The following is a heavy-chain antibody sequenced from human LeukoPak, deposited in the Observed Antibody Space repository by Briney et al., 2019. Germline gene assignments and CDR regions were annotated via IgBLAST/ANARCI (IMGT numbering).Heavy chain of an antibody. CDR3: AREGSSGSYRRYYFDY. J-gene: IGHJ4*02. CDR2: ISSSSSYI. V-gene: IGHV3-21*01. D-gene: IGHD1-26*01. CDR1: GFTFSSYS. Sequence: GGSLRLSCAASGFTFSSYSMNWVRQAPGKGLEWVSSISSSSSYIYYADSVKGRFTISRDNAKNSLYLQMNSLRAEDTAVYYCAREGSSGSYRRYYFDYWGQGTLVTVSS.